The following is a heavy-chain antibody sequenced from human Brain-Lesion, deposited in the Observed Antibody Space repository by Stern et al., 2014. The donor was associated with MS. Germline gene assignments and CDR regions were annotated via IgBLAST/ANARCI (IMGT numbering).Heavy chain of an antibody. J-gene: IGHJ6*02. V-gene: IGHV4-61*02. D-gene: IGHD2-2*01. CDR2: IFNSGST. Sequence: VQLVESGPGLVKPSQTLSLSCTVSGGSISSGGYYWSWIRQPAGKGLEWIGRIFNSGSTRSNPSPKSRVTISIDTSKNQFSLRLNSMTAADTAVYYCARGRVVPGFQYYATDVWGQGTTVIVSS. CDR3: ARGRVVPGFQYYATDV. CDR1: GGSISSGGYY.